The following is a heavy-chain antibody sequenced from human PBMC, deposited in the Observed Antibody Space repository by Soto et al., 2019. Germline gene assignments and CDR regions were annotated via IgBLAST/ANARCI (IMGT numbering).Heavy chain of an antibody. CDR2: IIAIFGAA. CDR3: ARGGYSSGWDN. CDR1: GGTFSNFA. D-gene: IGHD6-19*01. Sequence: HVQLVQSGAEVKKPGSSVKVSSKASGGTFSNFAVSWVRQAPGQGLEWMGGIIAIFGAAHYPQQFQGRVTITTDESTATAYMGLSSLRPEDTAVYYCARGGYSSGWDNWGQGTLITVSS. J-gene: IGHJ4*02. V-gene: IGHV1-69*01.